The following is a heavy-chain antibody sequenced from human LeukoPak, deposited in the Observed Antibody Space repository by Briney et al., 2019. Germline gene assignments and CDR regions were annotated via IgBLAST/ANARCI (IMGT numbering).Heavy chain of an antibody. CDR3: ARHKVLGGITIDVFDL. D-gene: IGHD3-16*01. V-gene: IGHV5-10-1*01. Sequence: GESLKISCKGLQYTFSNYWITWVRQVPGEGLEWMGMIDPSDTYTKHSPSFQGHVTLSVDKSIDTAYLQWSGLKASDTAIYFCARHKVLGGITIDVFDLWGQGTLVTVSS. CDR1: QYTFSNYW. CDR2: IDPSDTYT. J-gene: IGHJ3*01.